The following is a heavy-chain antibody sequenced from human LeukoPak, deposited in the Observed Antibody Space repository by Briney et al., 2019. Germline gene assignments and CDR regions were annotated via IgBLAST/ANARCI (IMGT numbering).Heavy chain of an antibody. J-gene: IGHJ4*02. CDR3: ARVAAVAGFTTLNFDY. V-gene: IGHV3-21*01. CDR2: ISSSSSYI. Sequence: KTGGSLRLSCAASGFTFDDYGMSWVRQAPGKGLEWVSSISSSSSYIYYADSVKGRFTISRDNAKNSLYLQMNSLRAEDTAVYYCARVAAVAGFTTLNFDYWGQGTLVTVSS. CDR1: GFTFDDYG. D-gene: IGHD6-19*01.